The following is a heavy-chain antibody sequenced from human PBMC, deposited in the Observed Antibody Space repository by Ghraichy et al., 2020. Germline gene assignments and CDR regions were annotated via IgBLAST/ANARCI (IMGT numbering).Heavy chain of an antibody. D-gene: IGHD3-22*01. Sequence: SETPSLTCTVSGGSISSGGHYWSWIRQHPGKGLEWIGFVFNSGTSYYNPSLKNRISISADTSKNQFYLTMTSMTAADTAVYYCARDGGYFLGFDSWGQGTLVTVSS. CDR3: ARDGGYFLGFDS. V-gene: IGHV4-31*03. J-gene: IGHJ4*02. CDR1: GGSISSGGHY. CDR2: VFNSGTS.